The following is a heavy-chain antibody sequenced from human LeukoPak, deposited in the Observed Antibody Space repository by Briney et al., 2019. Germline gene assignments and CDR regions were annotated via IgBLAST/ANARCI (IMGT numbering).Heavy chain of an antibody. J-gene: IGHJ4*02. D-gene: IGHD6-13*01. Sequence: GGSLRLSXAASGFTFSSYSMNWVRQAPGKGLEWVSSISGSSSYIYYADSVKGRFTISRDNAKNSLYLQMNSLRAEDTALYYCASSWGSSWYLDYWGQGTLVTVSS. CDR1: GFTFSSYS. CDR3: ASSWGSSWYLDY. V-gene: IGHV3-21*01. CDR2: ISGSSSYI.